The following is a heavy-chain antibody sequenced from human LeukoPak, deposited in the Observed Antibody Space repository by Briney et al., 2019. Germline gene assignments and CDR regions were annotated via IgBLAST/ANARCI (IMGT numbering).Heavy chain of an antibody. J-gene: IGHJ4*02. CDR1: GGSISSSGYY. CDR2: IYYSGST. CDR3: ARGLPSCYFDY. D-gene: IGHD2-2*01. V-gene: IGHV4-39*01. Sequence: PSETLSLTCTVSGGSISSSGYYWGWIRQPPGKGLEWIGSIYYSGSTYYNPSLKSRVTISVDTSKNQFSLKLSSVTAADTAVYYCARGLPSCYFDYWGQGTLVTVSS.